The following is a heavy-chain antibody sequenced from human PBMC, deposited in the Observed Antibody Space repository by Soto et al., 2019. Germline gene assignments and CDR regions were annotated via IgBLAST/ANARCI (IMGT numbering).Heavy chain of an antibody. J-gene: IGHJ6*02. V-gene: IGHV4-61*08. Sequence: SETLSLTCTVSGDSVSGCDFCWTWIRQPPGKGLEWIGYIYYTGSTNYNPSLTGRVTISVDTSKNQFSLKLTSATAADTAVYYCARDYTKFSPNYGMDVWGQGTTVTVSS. CDR2: IYYTGST. CDR1: GDSVSGCDFC. D-gene: IGHD4-4*01. CDR3: ARDYTKFSPNYGMDV.